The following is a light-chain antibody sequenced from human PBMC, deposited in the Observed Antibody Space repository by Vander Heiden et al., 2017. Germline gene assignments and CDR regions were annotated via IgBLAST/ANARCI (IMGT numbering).Light chain of an antibody. J-gene: IGLJ2*01. V-gene: IGLV2-14*03. Sequence: QSALTQPASVSGSPGQSITISCTGTSSDVGSCQYVAWYQQHPGKAPKPMIYYGSNRTSEISTRFSDSESGTTASLTISGLQAADEADYYCAASARSNTLLFGGGTKPTVL. CDR3: AASARSNTLL. CDR2: YGS. CDR1: SSDVGSCQY.